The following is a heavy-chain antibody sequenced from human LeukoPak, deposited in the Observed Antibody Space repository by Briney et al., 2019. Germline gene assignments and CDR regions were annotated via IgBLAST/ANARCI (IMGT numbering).Heavy chain of an antibody. D-gene: IGHD6-13*01. J-gene: IGHJ5*02. V-gene: IGHV4-39*07. CDR1: GGSISSSTYY. CDR3: ARAQQLVLFGVNWFDP. CDR2: IYHSGST. Sequence: SETLSLTCTVSGGSISSSTYYWGWIRQPPGKGLEWIGNIYHSGSTYYNPSLKSRVTISVDTSKNQFSLKLSSVTAADTAVYYCARAQQLVLFGVNWFDPWGQGTLVTVSS.